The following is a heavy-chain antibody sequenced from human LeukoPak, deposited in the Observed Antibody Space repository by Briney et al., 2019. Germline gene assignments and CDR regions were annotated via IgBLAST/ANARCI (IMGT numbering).Heavy chain of an antibody. CDR3: ARGTPPDFDYYYSSGYPSYAFDI. CDR1: GGTFSSYA. CDR2: IIPIFGTA. D-gene: IGHD3-22*01. Sequence: ASVKVSCKASGGTFSSYAISWVRQAPGQGLEWMGRIIPIFGTANYAQKFQGRVTITTDESTSTAYMELSSLRSEDTAVYYCARGTPPDFDYYYSSGYPSYAFDIWGQGTMVTVSS. V-gene: IGHV1-69*05. J-gene: IGHJ3*02.